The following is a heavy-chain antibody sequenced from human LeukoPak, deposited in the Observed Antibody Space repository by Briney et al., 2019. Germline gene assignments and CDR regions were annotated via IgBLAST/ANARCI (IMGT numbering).Heavy chain of an antibody. D-gene: IGHD2-2*01. Sequence: GGSLRLSCAASGFTFSSYSMNWVRQAPGKGLEWVSSISSSSSYIYYADSVKGRFTISRDNAKNSLYLQMNSLRAEDTAVYYCARSVVPAADTNNYYYYYMDVWGKGTTVTASS. CDR1: GFTFSSYS. CDR3: ARSVVPAADTNNYYYYYMDV. CDR2: ISSSSSYI. J-gene: IGHJ6*03. V-gene: IGHV3-21*01.